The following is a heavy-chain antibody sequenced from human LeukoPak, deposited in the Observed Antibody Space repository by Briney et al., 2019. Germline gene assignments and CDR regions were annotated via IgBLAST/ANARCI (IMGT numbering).Heavy chain of an antibody. J-gene: IGHJ4*02. Sequence: GGSLRLSCAASGFTFSSYWMSWVRQAPGKGLEWVANIKQDGSEKYYVDSVKGRFTISRDNAKNSLYLQMNSLRAEDTAVYYCARADDRRDCSSTSCYAGFWGQGTLATVSS. CDR2: IKQDGSEK. V-gene: IGHV3-7*01. CDR3: ARADDRRDCSSTSCYAGF. CDR1: GFTFSSYW. D-gene: IGHD2-2*01.